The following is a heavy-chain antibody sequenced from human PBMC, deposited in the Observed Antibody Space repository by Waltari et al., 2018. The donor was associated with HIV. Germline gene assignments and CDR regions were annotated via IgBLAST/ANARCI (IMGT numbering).Heavy chain of an antibody. Sequence: QVQLQQWGAGLLKPSETLSLTCAVYGGSFSGYYWSWIRQPPGKGLEWIGEINHTGSTKYNLSLKSRVTISVDTSKNQFSLRLSSVTAADTAMYYCARVVFVDLGIDAFDIWGPGTMVTVSP. CDR1: GGSFSGYY. CDR3: ARVVFVDLGIDAFDI. J-gene: IGHJ3*02. D-gene: IGHD7-27*01. CDR2: INHTGST. V-gene: IGHV4-34*01.